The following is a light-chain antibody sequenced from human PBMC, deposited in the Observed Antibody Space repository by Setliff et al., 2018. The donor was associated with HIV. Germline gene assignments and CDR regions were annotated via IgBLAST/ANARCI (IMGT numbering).Light chain of an antibody. CDR1: SSEVGGYNY. V-gene: IGLV2-14*01. Sequence: LTQPASVSGSPGQSITLSRTGTSSEVGGYNYVSWYRQHPGKAPKLMIYYGSNRPSWVSNRFSGSKSCNTASLTISGLQADDEADYYCSSYTSSSTSYVCGTGTKVTVL. CDR2: YGS. CDR3: SSYTSSSTSYV. J-gene: IGLJ1*01.